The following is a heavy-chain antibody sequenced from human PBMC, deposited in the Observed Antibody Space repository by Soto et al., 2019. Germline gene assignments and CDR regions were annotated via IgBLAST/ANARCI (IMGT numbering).Heavy chain of an antibody. CDR2: IGIGSSTK. CDR3: ARDQLYYNDISGRPLNAFDV. J-gene: IGHJ3*01. Sequence: CAASGFTFRNYGMNWVRQAPGKGLEWVSYIGIGSSTKYYADSVKGRFTISRDNAKNSLYLQMNSLRAEDTAVYYCARDQLYYNDISGRPLNAFDVWGQGTMVTVSS. V-gene: IGHV3-48*01. CDR1: GFTFRNYG. D-gene: IGHD3-22*01.